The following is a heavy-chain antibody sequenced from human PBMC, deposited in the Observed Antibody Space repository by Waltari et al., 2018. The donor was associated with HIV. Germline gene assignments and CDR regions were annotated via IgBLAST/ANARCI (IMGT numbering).Heavy chain of an antibody. CDR3: VKERGPFNGFDI. V-gene: IGHV3-33*03. CDR1: GFTFSSYG. Sequence: QVYLMESGGGVVQPGGSLKLSCAASGFTFSSYGMHWVRQAPGKGVELVAVIWSDGYNKFYADSGRGRFTFSRDKSKYTLSLKMNSLRAEDTSLYDCVKERGPFNGFDIWGQGTMVTVSS. CDR2: IWSDGYNK. J-gene: IGHJ3*02. D-gene: IGHD3-16*01.